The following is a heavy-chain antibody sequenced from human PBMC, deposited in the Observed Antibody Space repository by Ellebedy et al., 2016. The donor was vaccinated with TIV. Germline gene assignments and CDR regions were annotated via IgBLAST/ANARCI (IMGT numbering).Heavy chain of an antibody. Sequence: GESLKISXAASGFTFSTYNMNWVRQAPGKGLEWLSYISGSSTTIYYADSVKGRFTVSRDNAKNSLYLQMNSLRAGDTAVYYCARTFGNYEDYWGQGTLVTVSS. CDR2: ISGSSTTI. J-gene: IGHJ4*02. V-gene: IGHV3-48*04. D-gene: IGHD3-16*01. CDR1: GFTFSTYN. CDR3: ARTFGNYEDY.